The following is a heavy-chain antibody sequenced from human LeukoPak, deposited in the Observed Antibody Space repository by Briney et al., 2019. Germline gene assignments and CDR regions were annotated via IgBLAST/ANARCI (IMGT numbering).Heavy chain of an antibody. CDR3: ARGVGGGNLYYMDV. Sequence: GRSLRLSCAASGFTFSSYAMHWVRQAPGKGLEWVAVISYDGSNKYYADSVKGRFTISRDNSKNTLYLQMNSLRAEDTAVYYCARGVGGGNLYYMDVWGKGTTVTVSS. CDR1: GFTFSSYA. V-gene: IGHV3-30-3*01. J-gene: IGHJ6*03. D-gene: IGHD4-23*01. CDR2: ISYDGSNK.